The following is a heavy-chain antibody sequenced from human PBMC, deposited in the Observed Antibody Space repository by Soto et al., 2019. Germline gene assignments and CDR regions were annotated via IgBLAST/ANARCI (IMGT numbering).Heavy chain of an antibody. V-gene: IGHV1-46*01. CDR2: INPSGGST. CDR3: ARGAAKIVVVVALGGWFDY. CDR1: GYTFTSYY. Sequence: QVQLVQSGAEVKKPGASVKVSCKASGYTFTSYYMHWVRQAPGQGLEWMGIINPSGGSTSYAQKFQGRVTMTRETSTSTVYMELSSLRSEDTAVYYCARGAAKIVVVVALGGWFDYWGQGALVTVSS. D-gene: IGHD2-15*01. J-gene: IGHJ4*02.